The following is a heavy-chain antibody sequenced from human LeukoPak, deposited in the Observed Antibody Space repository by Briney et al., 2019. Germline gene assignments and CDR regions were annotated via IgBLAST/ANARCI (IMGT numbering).Heavy chain of an antibody. CDR2: INHSGST. CDR3: ARGSPYYYGSGNWFDP. V-gene: IGHV4-34*01. CDR1: GGSFSGYY. J-gene: IGHJ5*02. D-gene: IGHD3-10*01. Sequence: PSETLSLTCAVYGGSFSGYYWSWLRQPPGKGLEWIGEINHSGSTNYNPSLKSRVPISVDPSKYQFSLKLSSVTAADPAVYYCARGSPYYYGSGNWFDPWGQGTLVTVSS.